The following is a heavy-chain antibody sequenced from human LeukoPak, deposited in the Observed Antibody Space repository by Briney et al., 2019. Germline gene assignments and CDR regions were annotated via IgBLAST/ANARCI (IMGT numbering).Heavy chain of an antibody. CDR1: GFTFSNYP. Sequence: GGSLRLSCSASGFTFSNYPMTWVRQAPGKGLEWVSYISSSGSTIYYADSVKGRFTISRDNAKNSLYLQMNSLRAEETAGYYCGRVNYYGSGSSPGGFDYWGQGTLVTVSS. J-gene: IGHJ4*02. D-gene: IGHD3-10*01. V-gene: IGHV3-48*04. CDR2: ISSSGSTI. CDR3: GRVNYYGSGSSPGGFDY.